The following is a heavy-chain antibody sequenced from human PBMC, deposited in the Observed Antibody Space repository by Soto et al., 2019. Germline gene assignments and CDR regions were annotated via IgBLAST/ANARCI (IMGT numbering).Heavy chain of an antibody. D-gene: IGHD3-16*01. CDR2: INPNSGGT. CDR3: ARAWGRFTTAGTDY. J-gene: IGHJ4*02. CDR1: GYTFTDYY. V-gene: IGHV1-2*02. Sequence: ASLKVSCKASGYTFTDYYMHWVRQAPGQGLEWMGWINPNSGGTNYAQKFQGRVTMTRDTSISTAYMELSRLRSDDTAVYYCARAWGRFTTAGTDYWGQGTLVTVSS.